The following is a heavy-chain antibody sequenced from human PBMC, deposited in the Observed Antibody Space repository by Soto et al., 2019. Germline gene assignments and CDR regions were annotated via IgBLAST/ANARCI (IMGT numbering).Heavy chain of an antibody. CDR1: GGSFSGYC. CDR2: INHSGST. CDR3: ARGKITGLFDY. Sequence: SETLSLTCAVYGGSFSGYCWTWIRQPPGTGLEWIGEINHSGSTNYNPSLKSRVTISVDTSKNQFSLKLTSVTAVDTAVYYCARGKITGLFDYWGQGTLATVSS. J-gene: IGHJ4*02. D-gene: IGHD2-8*02. V-gene: IGHV4-34*01.